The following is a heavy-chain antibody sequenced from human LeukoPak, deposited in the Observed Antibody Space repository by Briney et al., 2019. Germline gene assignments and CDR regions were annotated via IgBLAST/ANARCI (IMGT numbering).Heavy chain of an antibody. CDR1: GGSISSHY. Sequence: SETLSLTCTVSGGSISSHYWSWIRQPPGKGLEWIGYIYYSGSTNYNPSLKSGGTISVETSKNQFSLKLSSVTAADTAVYYCARDRGDYDSSGYYGYFDYWGQGALVTVSS. V-gene: IGHV4-59*11. J-gene: IGHJ4*02. CDR2: IYYSGST. D-gene: IGHD3-22*01. CDR3: ARDRGDYDSSGYYGYFDY.